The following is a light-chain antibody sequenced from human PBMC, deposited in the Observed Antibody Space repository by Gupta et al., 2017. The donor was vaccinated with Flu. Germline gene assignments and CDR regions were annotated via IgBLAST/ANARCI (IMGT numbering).Light chain of an antibody. V-gene: IGKV1-5*03. J-gene: IGKJ4*01. CDR2: KTS. CDR3: QQGNNYPNT. Sequence: PTPLSASVGDRVIITCRASQDINTQLDWYQQKPGKDPKLLIYKTSNLQSGIPSSFRGSGSGAEFTLTISSLQPEDCATYYGQQGNNYPNTFGGGTKVEIK. CDR1: QDINTQ.